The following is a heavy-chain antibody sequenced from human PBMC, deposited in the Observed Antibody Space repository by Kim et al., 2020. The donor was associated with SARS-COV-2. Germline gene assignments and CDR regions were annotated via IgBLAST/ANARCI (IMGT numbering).Heavy chain of an antibody. V-gene: IGHV3-23*02. J-gene: IGHJ4*02. D-gene: IGHD3-22*01. Sequence: DSVKGRFTSSRDNSKDTLNLQMNRLSAEDTALYYCAIQWGDSSGNFHLFDYWGQGTLVTVSS. CDR3: AIQWGDSSGNFHLFDY.